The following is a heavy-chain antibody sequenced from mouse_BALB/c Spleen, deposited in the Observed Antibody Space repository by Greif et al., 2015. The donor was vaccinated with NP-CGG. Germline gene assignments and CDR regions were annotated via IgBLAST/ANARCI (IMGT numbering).Heavy chain of an antibody. CDR2: IWGDGST. CDR3: TKPGGNYAMDY. CDR1: GFSLTSYG. J-gene: IGHJ4*01. V-gene: IGHV2-3*01. Sequence: VKLQESGPGLVAPSQSLSITCTVSGFSLTSYGVSWVRQPPGKGLEWLGVIWGDGSTNYHSALISRLSISKDNSKSXGFLKLNSLQTDDTATYYCTKPGGNYAMDYWGQGTSVTVAS.